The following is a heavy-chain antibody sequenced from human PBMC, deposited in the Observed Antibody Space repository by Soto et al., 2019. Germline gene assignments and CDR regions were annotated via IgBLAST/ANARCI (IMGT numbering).Heavy chain of an antibody. V-gene: IGHV4-61*01. D-gene: IGHD3-22*01. J-gene: IGHJ4*02. CDR3: ARYYYDSSGYFDY. CDR1: GGSVSSGSYY. Sequence: SETLSLTCTVSGGSVSSGSYYWSWIRQPPGKGLEWIGYIYYSGSTNYNPSLKSRVTISVDTSKDQFSLKLSSVTAADTAVYYCARYYYDSSGYFDYWGQGTLVTVSS. CDR2: IYYSGST.